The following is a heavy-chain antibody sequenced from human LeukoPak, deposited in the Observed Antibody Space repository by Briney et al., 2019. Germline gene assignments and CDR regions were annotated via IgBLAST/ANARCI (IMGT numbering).Heavy chain of an antibody. CDR3: ARLPSRDCSSTSCHFDY. CDR1: GYTFSNFW. CDR2: IYPGDSDT. V-gene: IGHV5-51*01. Sequence: GESLKISCKGSGYTFSNFWIAWVRQMPGKGLEWMGIIYPGDSDTRYSPSFQGQVTISADKSISTAYLQWSSLKASDTAMYYRARLPSRDCSSTSCHFDYWGQGTLVTVSS. D-gene: IGHD2-2*01. J-gene: IGHJ4*02.